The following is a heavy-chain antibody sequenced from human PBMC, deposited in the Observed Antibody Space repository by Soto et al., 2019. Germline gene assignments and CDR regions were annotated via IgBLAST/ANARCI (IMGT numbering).Heavy chain of an antibody. V-gene: IGHV2-70*04. CDR1: GFSLSTNRMR. J-gene: IGHJ5*02. CDR2: IDWDGDE. CDR3: ARMGVGFNWFDP. Sequence: SGPTLVNPTQTLTLTCTFSGFSLSTNRMRVSWIRQPPGKALEWLARIDWDGDEFYRPSLKTRLNISKDTAKNQVVLKMTNVDREDTATYYCARMGVGFNWFDPWGQGTLVTVSS. D-gene: IGHD1-26*01.